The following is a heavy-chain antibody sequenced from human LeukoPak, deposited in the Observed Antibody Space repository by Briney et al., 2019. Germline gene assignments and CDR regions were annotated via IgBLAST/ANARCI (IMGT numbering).Heavy chain of an antibody. CDR1: GCTLTELS. Sequence: ASVKVSCKVSGCTLTELSMHWVRQAPGKGLEWMGGFDPEDGETIYAQKFQGRVTMTEDTSTDTAYMELSSLRSEDTAVYYCATTPISRGDSSSCLDYWGQGTLVTVSS. CDR3: ATTPISRGDSSSCLDY. CDR2: FDPEDGET. D-gene: IGHD6-13*01. J-gene: IGHJ4*02. V-gene: IGHV1-24*01.